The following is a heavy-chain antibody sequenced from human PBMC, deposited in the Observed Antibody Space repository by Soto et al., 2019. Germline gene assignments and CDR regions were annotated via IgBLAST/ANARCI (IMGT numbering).Heavy chain of an antibody. V-gene: IGHV1-8*01. CDR3: ARGRLVAGTVDY. CDR1: GYTFTSYD. J-gene: IGHJ4*02. Sequence: QVQLVQSGAEVKKPGASVKVSCKASGYTFTSYDIKWVRQATGQGLEWMGWMNPSTGSTGFAQKFQGRVTMISNTPISTAYLELSSLTSEDTAVYYCARGRLVAGTVDYWGQGTLVPVSS. D-gene: IGHD6-19*01. CDR2: MNPSTGST.